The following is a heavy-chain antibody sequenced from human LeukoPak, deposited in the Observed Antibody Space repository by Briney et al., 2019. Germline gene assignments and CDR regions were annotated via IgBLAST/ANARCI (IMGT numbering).Heavy chain of an antibody. CDR3: AGLEKWRVPGDY. CDR1: GGSISSSSYY. CDR2: IYYSGST. J-gene: IGHJ4*02. D-gene: IGHD6-19*01. V-gene: IGHV4-39*01. Sequence: SETLSLTCTVSGGSISSSSYYWGWIRQPPGKGLEWIGSIYYSGSTYYNPSLKSRVTISVDTSKNQFSLKLSSVTAADTAVYYCAGLEKWRVPGDYWGQGTLVTVSS.